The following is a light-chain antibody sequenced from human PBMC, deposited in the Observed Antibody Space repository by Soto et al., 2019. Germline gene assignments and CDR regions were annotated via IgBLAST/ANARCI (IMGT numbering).Light chain of an antibody. Sequence: DIQMTQSPSSLSASVVDRVTVTCRTSQKINNYLNWYQQKPGKAPKLLIYGAFSVQSGVPLRFSGSGSGTEFTLTISSLQPEDFAIYYCEQTYSTPVTFGQGTRLEIK. CDR3: EQTYSTPVT. CDR1: QKINNY. V-gene: IGKV1-39*01. CDR2: GAF. J-gene: IGKJ5*01.